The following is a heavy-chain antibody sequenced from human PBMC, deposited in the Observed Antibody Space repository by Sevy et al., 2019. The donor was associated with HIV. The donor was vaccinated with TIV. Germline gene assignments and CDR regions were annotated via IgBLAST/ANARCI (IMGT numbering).Heavy chain of an antibody. D-gene: IGHD3-10*01. Sequence: GGSLRLSCAASGFNFRTYGMNWVRQAPGKGLEWVSYITSSSTYIFYGDSVKGRFSIARNDAKNSPFMQMNSLRAEDTAVYYCAREVGRVRGGSELDVWGQGTTVTVSS. CDR2: ITSSSTYI. CDR3: AREVGRVRGGSELDV. V-gene: IGHV3-21*05. J-gene: IGHJ6*02. CDR1: GFNFRTYG.